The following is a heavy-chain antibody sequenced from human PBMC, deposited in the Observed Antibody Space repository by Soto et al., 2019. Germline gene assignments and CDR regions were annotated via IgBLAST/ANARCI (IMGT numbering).Heavy chain of an antibody. CDR1: GGSISSYY. CDR3: ARWYYYESSPEDVDAFDI. J-gene: IGHJ3*02. CDR2: IYYSGST. V-gene: IGHV4-59*08. D-gene: IGHD3-22*01. Sequence: SETLSLTCTVSGGSISSYYWSWIRQPPGKGLEWIGYIYYSGSTYYNPSLKSRLTISIDTSKNQFSLNLSSVTAADTAVYYCARWYYYESSPEDVDAFDIWGQGTMVTVSS.